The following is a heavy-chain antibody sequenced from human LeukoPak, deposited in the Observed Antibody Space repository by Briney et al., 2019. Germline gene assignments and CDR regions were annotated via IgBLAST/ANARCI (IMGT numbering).Heavy chain of an antibody. CDR1: GYSISSGYY. D-gene: IGHD2-2*01. V-gene: IGHV4-38-2*01. Sequence: SETLSLTCAVSGYSISSGYYWGWIRQPPGKGLEWIGSIYHSGSTYYNPSLKSRVTISVDTSKNQFSLKLSSVTAADTAVYYCARQFYCSSTSCPNWFDPWGQGTMVTVSS. CDR3: ARQFYCSSTSCPNWFDP. J-gene: IGHJ5*02. CDR2: IYHSGST.